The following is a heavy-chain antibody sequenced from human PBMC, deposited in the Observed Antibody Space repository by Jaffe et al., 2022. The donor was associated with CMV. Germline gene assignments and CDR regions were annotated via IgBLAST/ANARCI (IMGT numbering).Heavy chain of an antibody. D-gene: IGHD3-22*01. CDR2: NYYSGRT. Sequence: QLHLQESGPGLVKPSETVSLTCTVSGGSISSSSYYWGWIRQPPGKGLEWIGTNYYSGRTYYNPSLTSRVTVSVDTPKNQLSLKLTSVTAADTAVYYCAGGYTFDYWGQGTLVTVSS. V-gene: IGHV4-39*01. CDR3: AGGYTFDY. CDR1: GGSISSSSYY. J-gene: IGHJ4*02.